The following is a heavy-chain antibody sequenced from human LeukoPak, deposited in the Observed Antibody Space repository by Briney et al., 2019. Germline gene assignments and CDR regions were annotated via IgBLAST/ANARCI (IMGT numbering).Heavy chain of an antibody. CDR2: IYYSGST. Sequence: SETLSLTFTVSGGSISSYYWSWIRQPPGKGLEWIGYIYYSGSTNYNPSLKSRVTISVDTPKNQFSLKLSSVTAADTAVYYCARDSSGYSDYWGQGTLVTVSS. CDR3: ARDSSGYSDY. V-gene: IGHV4-59*12. D-gene: IGHD3-22*01. CDR1: GGSISSYY. J-gene: IGHJ4*02.